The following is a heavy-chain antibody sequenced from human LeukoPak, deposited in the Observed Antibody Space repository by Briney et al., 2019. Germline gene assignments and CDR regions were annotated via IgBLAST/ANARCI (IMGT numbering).Heavy chain of an antibody. CDR3: AREIITDPTWG. V-gene: IGHV3-7*01. CDR2: VNRDGSET. CDR1: GFALSSHW. D-gene: IGHD5-24*01. J-gene: IGHJ4*02. Sequence: GGSLRLSCAASGFALSSHWMTWVRQVPGRGPEWVANVNRDGSETYYLDSVKGRFTISRDNAKNSLYLQMNSLRAEDTAVYYCAREIITDPTWGWGQGTLVTVSS.